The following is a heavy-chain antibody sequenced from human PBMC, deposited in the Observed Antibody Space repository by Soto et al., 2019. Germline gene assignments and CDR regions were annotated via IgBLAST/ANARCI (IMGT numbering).Heavy chain of an antibody. J-gene: IGHJ6*02. CDR2: ISWNSGSM. D-gene: IGHD6-13*01. CDR3: AKEKAAGGRLDYYYYGMDV. V-gene: IGHV3-9*01. Sequence: LRLSCAASGFTFNDYAMHWVRQAPGKGLEWVSGISWNSGSMGYVDSVKGRFTISRDNAKNSLYLRMNFLRPEDTALYYCAKEKAAGGRLDYYYYGMDVWGQGTTVTVSS. CDR1: GFTFNDYA.